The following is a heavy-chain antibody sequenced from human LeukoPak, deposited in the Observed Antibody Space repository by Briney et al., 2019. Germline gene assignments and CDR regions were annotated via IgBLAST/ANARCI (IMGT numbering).Heavy chain of an antibody. J-gene: IGHJ6*02. CDR2: ISSSSSTI. D-gene: IGHD4-17*01. V-gene: IGHV3-48*01. CDR1: GFTFSSYS. CDR3: ARDDPYGDYSYYYYYYGMDV. Sequence: PGGSLRLSCAASGFTFSSYSMNWVRQAPGKGLEWVSYISSSSSTIYYADSVKGRFTISRDNAKNSLYLQMNSLRAEDTAVYYCARDDPYGDYSYYYYYYGMDVWGQGTTVTVSS.